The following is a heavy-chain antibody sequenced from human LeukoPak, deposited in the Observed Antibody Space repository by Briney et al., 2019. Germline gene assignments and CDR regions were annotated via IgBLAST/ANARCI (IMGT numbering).Heavy chain of an antibody. J-gene: IGHJ4*02. CDR2: IYYSGST. CDR1: GGSISSYY. D-gene: IGHD3-10*01. V-gene: IGHV4-59*01. CDR3: ARGARGPDY. Sequence: SETLSLTCTVSGGSISSYYWSWIRQPPGKGLEWIGNIYYSGSTNYNPSLKSRVTISADTFKNQFSLNLSSVTAADTAVYYCARGARGPDYWGQGTLVTVSS.